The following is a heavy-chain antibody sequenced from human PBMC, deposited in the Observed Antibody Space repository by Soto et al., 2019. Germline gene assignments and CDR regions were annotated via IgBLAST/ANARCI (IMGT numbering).Heavy chain of an antibody. CDR1: GGSVNGYY. CDR2: INHTGGT. J-gene: IGHJ5*02. Sequence: SETLSLTCAVYGGSVNGYYWNWMRQPPGKGLEWIGEINHTGGTHYDPSLKSRVTMSVDTSKNQFSLRLSSVTAADTAIYYCATRITVFGVLIPPFDPWGQGTQVTVSS. CDR3: ATRITVFGVLIPPFDP. D-gene: IGHD3-3*01. V-gene: IGHV4-34*01.